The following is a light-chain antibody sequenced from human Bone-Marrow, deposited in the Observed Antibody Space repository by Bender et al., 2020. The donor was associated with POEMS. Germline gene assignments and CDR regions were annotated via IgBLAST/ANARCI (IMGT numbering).Light chain of an antibody. Sequence: QSALTQPASVSGSPGQSITISCTGTSGDVGGYNYVSWYQQQPGKAPKLIIYDVSNRPSGVSNRFSGSKSDNTASLTISGLQADDEADYYCSSYTSSASFVFGTGTKVTVL. CDR1: SGDVGGYNY. CDR2: DVS. CDR3: SSYTSSASFV. J-gene: IGLJ1*01. V-gene: IGLV2-14*03.